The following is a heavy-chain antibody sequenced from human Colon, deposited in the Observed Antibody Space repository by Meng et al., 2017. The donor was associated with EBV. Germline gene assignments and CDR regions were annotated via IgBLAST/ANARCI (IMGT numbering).Heavy chain of an antibody. J-gene: IGHJ4*02. CDR1: GGSIKSGDYY. CDR2: IYYTGST. V-gene: IGHV4-30-4*01. Sequence: QVRVQVSGPGLVKPSQTLSRTCTVSGGSIKSGDYYWSWIRQPPGKGLEWIGYIYYTGSTYYNPSLKSRVTISMDTSKNQFSLRLSSVTAADTAVYYCARNYYFDYWGQGTLVTVSS. CDR3: ARNYYFDY.